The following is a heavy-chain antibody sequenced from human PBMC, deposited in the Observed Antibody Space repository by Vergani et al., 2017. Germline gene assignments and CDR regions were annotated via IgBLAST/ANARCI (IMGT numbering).Heavy chain of an antibody. V-gene: IGHV3-23*01. CDR1: GFTFSSYA. CDR3: AKRGPQTLVDGDYYFDY. CDR2: VSGSGGST. J-gene: IGHJ4*02. Sequence: EVQLLESGGGLVKPGGSLRLSCAASGFTFSSYAMSWVRPAPGKGLEWVSAVSGSGGSTYYADSVKGRFTISRDNSKNTLYLQMNSLRAEDTAVYYCAKRGPQTLVDGDYYFDYWGQGTLVTVSS. D-gene: IGHD4-17*01.